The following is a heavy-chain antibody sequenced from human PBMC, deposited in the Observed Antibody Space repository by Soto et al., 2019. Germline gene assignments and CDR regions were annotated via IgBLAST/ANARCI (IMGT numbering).Heavy chain of an antibody. Sequence: EVQLVESGGGSVQPGRSLRLSCAASGFSFDDYGMHWVRQGPGKGLEWVSGISWNSGDIYYADSVKGRFTISRDNAKRSLYLQMNSLRTEETALYYCAKENDLDRDGPFDYWGQGILVTVSS. CDR3: AKENDLDRDGPFDY. CDR2: ISWNSGDI. CDR1: GFSFDDYG. J-gene: IGHJ4*02. V-gene: IGHV3-9*01. D-gene: IGHD2-2*03.